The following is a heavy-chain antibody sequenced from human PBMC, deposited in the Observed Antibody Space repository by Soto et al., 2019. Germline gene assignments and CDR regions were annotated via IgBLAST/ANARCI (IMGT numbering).Heavy chain of an antibody. J-gene: IGHJ4*02. CDR3: VRDSPGYSRGADD. Sequence: EVQLVESGGGLVKPGGSLRLTCAASGFSFIDAWMNWVRQVPGKGLEWVGHIKSRPAGGTTVYAAPVQGRFSISRDDSRYTVYLQMNSLRTEDTALYYCVRDSPGYSRGADDWGQGTLVTVSS. CDR2: IKSRPAGGTT. V-gene: IGHV3-15*07. D-gene: IGHD5-12*01. CDR1: GFSFIDAW.